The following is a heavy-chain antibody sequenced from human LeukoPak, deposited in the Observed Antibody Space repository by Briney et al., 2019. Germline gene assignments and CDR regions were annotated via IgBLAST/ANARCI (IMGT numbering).Heavy chain of an antibody. CDR2: ITSGSSYR. CDR1: GFTFSSYN. J-gene: IGHJ6*03. CDR3: ARDPYSGSYGNYYHYFMDV. V-gene: IGHV3-21*01. D-gene: IGHD1-26*01. Sequence: GGSLRLSCAASGFTFSSYNMNWVRQAPGKGLEWVSSITSGSSYRFYADSVKGRFTISRDNAKNSLYLQMNSLRAEDTAVYYCARDPYSGSYGNYYHYFMDVWGKGTTVTISS.